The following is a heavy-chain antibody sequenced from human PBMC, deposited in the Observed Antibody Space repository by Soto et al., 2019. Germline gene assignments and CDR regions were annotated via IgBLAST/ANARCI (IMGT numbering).Heavy chain of an antibody. J-gene: IGHJ4*02. CDR3: ASRGSRYCSGGSCYSGSFVY. Sequence: LSLTCAVYGGSFSGYYWSWIRQPPGKGLEWIGEINHRGSTNYNPSLKSRVTISVDTSKNQFSLKLSSVTAADTAVYYCASRGSRYCSGGSCYSGSFVYWGQGTLVTVSS. CDR2: INHRGST. D-gene: IGHD2-15*01. V-gene: IGHV4-34*01. CDR1: GGSFSGYY.